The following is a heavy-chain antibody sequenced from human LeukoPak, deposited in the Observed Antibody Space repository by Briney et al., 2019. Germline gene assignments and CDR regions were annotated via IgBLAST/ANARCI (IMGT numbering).Heavy chain of an antibody. CDR2: IYSGGVT. CDR1: GFTVSSNY. Sequence: GGSLRLSCAASGFTVSSNYMSWVRQAPGRGLEWVSFIYSGGVTYYADSVKGRFIISRDNSKNTLFLQMNSLRAEDTAVYYCARAPSGWSDYWYFDLWGRGTLVTVSS. D-gene: IGHD6-19*01. V-gene: IGHV3-53*01. CDR3: ARAPSGWSDYWYFDL. J-gene: IGHJ2*01.